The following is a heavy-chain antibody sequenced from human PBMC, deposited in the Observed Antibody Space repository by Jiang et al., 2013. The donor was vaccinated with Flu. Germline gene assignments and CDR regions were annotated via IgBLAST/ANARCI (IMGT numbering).Heavy chain of an antibody. CDR2: VYYGGST. J-gene: IGHJ4*02. CDR3: ARQESYLYYFDY. Sequence: SLTCTVSGGSINSYYWSWIRQPPGKGLEWIGYVYYGGSTNYNPSLKSRVTISVDTSKNQFSLKLSSVTAADTAVYYCARQESYLYYFDYWGQGTLVTVSS. D-gene: IGHD2/OR15-2a*01. CDR1: GGSINSYY. V-gene: IGHV4-59*01.